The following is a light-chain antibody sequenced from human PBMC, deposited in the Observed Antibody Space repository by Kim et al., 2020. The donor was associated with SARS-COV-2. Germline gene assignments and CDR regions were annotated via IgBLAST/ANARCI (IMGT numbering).Light chain of an antibody. J-gene: IGLJ2*01. V-gene: IGLV2-8*01. CDR2: EVN. CDR3: SSFAGSSIV. CDR1: SSDIGGYNS. Sequence: QSALTQPPSASGSPGQSVIISCIGTSSDIGGYNSVSWYRQNPGKAPRLIIYEVNKRPSGVPDRFSASKSGNTASLTVSGLQTDDEADYYCSSFAGSSIVFGGGTQLTVL.